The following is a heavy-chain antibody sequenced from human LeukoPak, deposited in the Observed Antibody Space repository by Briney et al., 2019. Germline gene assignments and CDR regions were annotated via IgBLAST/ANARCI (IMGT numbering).Heavy chain of an antibody. Sequence: SETLSLTCTVSGGSIRNYFWTWIRQPPGKGLEWIGYIYYSGSTNYSPSLKSRVTISVDTSKNQFSLKLSSVTAADTAVYYCARLRSAAAGLDYWGQGTLVTVSS. CDR3: ARLRSAAAGLDY. D-gene: IGHD6-13*01. J-gene: IGHJ4*02. V-gene: IGHV4-59*08. CDR2: IYYSGST. CDR1: GGSIRNYF.